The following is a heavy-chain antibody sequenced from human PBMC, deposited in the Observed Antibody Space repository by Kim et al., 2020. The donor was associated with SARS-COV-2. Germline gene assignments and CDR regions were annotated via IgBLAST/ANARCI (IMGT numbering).Heavy chain of an antibody. V-gene: IGHV3-74*01. D-gene: IGHD3-3*01. CDR1: GFTFSSYW. CDR3: AREGITMFGVVSHNWFYP. CDR2: INSDGSST. J-gene: IGHJ5*02. Sequence: GGSLRLSCAASGFTFSSYWMHWVRQAPGKGLVWVSRINSDGSSTSYTDSVKGRFTISRDNAKNTLYLQMNSLRAEDTAGYYCAREGITMFGVVSHNWFYPSGHGTLVTVSS.